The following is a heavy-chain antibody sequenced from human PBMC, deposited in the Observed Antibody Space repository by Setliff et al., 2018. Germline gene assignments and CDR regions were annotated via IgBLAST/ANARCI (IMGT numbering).Heavy chain of an antibody. J-gene: IGHJ4*02. CDR3: ARKGFCSGGSCVTLYYFDY. CDR2: ISYSGRNE. D-gene: IGHD2-15*01. CDR1: GFTFNDFG. Sequence: PGGSLRLSCAASGFTFNDFGMYWVRQAPGKGLEWVAFISYSGRNEDYEDSVKGRFTISRDSSRNTLYLQMNSLRAEDTALYYCARKGFCSGGSCVTLYYFDYWGRGTLVTVS. V-gene: IGHV3-30*03.